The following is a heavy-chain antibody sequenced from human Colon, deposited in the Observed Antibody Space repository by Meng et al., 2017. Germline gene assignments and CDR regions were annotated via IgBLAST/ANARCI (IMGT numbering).Heavy chain of an antibody. J-gene: IGHJ5*02. D-gene: IGHD6-19*01. CDR1: FCSLSSSAS. CDR3: AREVVVAGTRNWLDP. Sequence: SAPSLLTPSVPLSPPCTVSFCSLSSSASFPLLRPPPGPRLELFGVPSHHGRPNYNPSLKSRVTISVDKSKNQFSLNMTSVTAADTAVYYCAREVVVAGTRNWLDPWGQGILVTVSS. CDR2: PSHHGRP. V-gene: IGHV4-4*02.